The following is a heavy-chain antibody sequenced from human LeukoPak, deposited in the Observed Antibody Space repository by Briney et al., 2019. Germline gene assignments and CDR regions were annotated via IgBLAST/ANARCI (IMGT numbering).Heavy chain of an antibody. CDR1: GFTFSSYW. Sequence: PGGSLRLSCAASGFTFSSYWMSWVRQAPGKGLEWVANIKQDGSENYYVDSVKGRFTVSRDNAKNSLYLQMNSLRAEDTAVYYCAREKAAAGRYYFDYWGQGTPVTVSS. V-gene: IGHV3-7*03. CDR3: AREKAAAGRYYFDY. CDR2: IKQDGSEN. J-gene: IGHJ4*02. D-gene: IGHD6-13*01.